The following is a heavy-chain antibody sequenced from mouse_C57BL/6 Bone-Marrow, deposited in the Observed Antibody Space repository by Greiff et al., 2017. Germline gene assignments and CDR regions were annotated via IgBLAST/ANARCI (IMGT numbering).Heavy chain of an antibody. J-gene: IGHJ4*01. CDR2: IYPGDGDT. CDR3: ASSLAYYSNYDAMDY. D-gene: IGHD2-5*01. Sequence: QVQLQQSGPELVKPGASVKISCKASGYAFSSSWMNWVKQRPGKGLEWIGRIYPGDGDTNYNGKFKGKATLTADKSSSTAYMQLSSLTSEDSAVYFWASSLAYYSNYDAMDYWGQGTSVTVSS. V-gene: IGHV1-82*01. CDR1: GYAFSSSW.